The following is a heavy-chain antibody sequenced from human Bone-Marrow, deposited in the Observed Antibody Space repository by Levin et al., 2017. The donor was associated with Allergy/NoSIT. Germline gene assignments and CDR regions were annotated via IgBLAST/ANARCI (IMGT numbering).Heavy chain of an antibody. CDR3: ARTDFGLGDYLDS. V-gene: IGHV3-53*01. CDR1: FFLFLSSS. J-gene: IGHJ4*02. D-gene: IGHD3/OR15-3a*01. CDR2: TYNDGST. Sequence: SLLLSFSSSFFLFLSSSLNWVRQPPGKGLQWVSITYNDGSTYFADSVKGRITISLSPSKNTLFLQLDSLTAEDTAVYYCARTDFGLGDYLDSWGQGTLVTVSS.